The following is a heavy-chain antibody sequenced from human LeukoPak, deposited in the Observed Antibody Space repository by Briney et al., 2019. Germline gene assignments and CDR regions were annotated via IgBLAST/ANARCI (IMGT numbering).Heavy chain of an antibody. D-gene: IGHD5-18*01. Sequence: EGSLRLSCAASGYTFSSYAMSWVRQAPGKGLEWVSAISGSGGSTYYADSVKGRFTISRDNSKNTLYLQMNSLRAEDTDVYYCAKVGDTAMVNAFDIWGQGTMVTVSS. V-gene: IGHV3-23*01. J-gene: IGHJ3*02. CDR3: AKVGDTAMVNAFDI. CDR2: ISGSGGST. CDR1: GYTFSSYA.